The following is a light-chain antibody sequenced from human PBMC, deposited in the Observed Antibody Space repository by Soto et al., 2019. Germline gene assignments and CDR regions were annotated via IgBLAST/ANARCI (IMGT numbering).Light chain of an antibody. CDR1: QSVTSS. V-gene: IGKV3-15*01. CDR3: QQYNKWPVT. J-gene: IGKJ3*01. CDR2: GAS. Sequence: EIVMTQSPATLSVSPGERVTFSCRASQSVTSSLAWYQHKPGQAPRLLISGASTGATGVPARFSGSGSGTEFTLTINSLQSEDFAIYYCQQYNKWPVTFG.